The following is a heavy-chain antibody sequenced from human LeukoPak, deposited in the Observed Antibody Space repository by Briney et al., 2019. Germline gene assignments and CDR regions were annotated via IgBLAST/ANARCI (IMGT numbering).Heavy chain of an antibody. CDR1: SGSIKFSSYY. J-gene: IGHJ4*02. D-gene: IGHD3-10*01. Sequence: SETLSLTCTVSSGSIKFSSYYWSWVRQPPGKGLEWIGSIYYTGSTYYNSSLKGRVTISVDTSKNQFSLNLTSVTASDTAVYYCARTYYYGSGRYFDYWGQGTLVTVSS. CDR2: IYYTGST. CDR3: ARTYYYGSGRYFDY. V-gene: IGHV4-39*01.